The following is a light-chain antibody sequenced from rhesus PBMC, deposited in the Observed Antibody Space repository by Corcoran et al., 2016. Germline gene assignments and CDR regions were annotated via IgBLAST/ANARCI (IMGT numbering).Light chain of an antibody. Sequence: DIQMTQSPSSLSASVGDTVTITCRASQDMKDYLNWYQQKPGKAPKIVIYYTSNLETGVTSRVSGGGSGTTYTLPISGLQPEDFASYSCQQYSKFPWTFGPGTSVEIK. CDR1: QDMKDY. J-gene: IGKJ1*01. CDR2: YTS. V-gene: IGKV1-66*01. CDR3: QQYSKFPWT.